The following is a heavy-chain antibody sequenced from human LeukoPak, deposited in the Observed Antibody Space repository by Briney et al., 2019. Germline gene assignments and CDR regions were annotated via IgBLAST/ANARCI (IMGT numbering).Heavy chain of an antibody. D-gene: IGHD1-26*01. CDR3: VKVWSGYSTLFDP. J-gene: IGHJ5*02. CDR1: GFTFSGYV. CDR2: ISGSGGAT. Sequence: RGSLRLSCAASGFTFSGYVMTWVRQAPGKGLEWVSVISGSGGATYYADSVKGRFTISRDNSKNTLYLQMNSLRAEDTAVYYCVKVWSGYSTLFDPWGQGTLVTVSS. V-gene: IGHV3-23*01.